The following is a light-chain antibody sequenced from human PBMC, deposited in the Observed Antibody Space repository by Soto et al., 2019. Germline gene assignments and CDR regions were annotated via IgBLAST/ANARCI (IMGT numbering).Light chain of an antibody. J-gene: IGKJ2*01. Sequence: DIQMTQSPSTLSASVGDRVTITCRASQSITTWLAWYQQKPGKAPKLLIYKATNLQSGVPSRFSGSGSGTEFSLTISSLQPEDFAIYYCQQYNDYPYTFGQGTKLDIK. CDR1: QSITTW. CDR2: KAT. V-gene: IGKV1-5*03. CDR3: QQYNDYPYT.